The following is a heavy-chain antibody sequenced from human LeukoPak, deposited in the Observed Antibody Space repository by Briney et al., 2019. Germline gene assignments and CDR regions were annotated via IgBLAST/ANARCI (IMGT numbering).Heavy chain of an antibody. Sequence: GGSLRLSCAASGISFSNYWMHWVRQAPGKGLEWVANIKEDGSQRNYVDSVKGRFTISRDNAKNSLYLQMNNLRAEDTAVYYCATGIATHVRGSDSWGQGTLVTVSS. CDR2: IKEDGSQR. V-gene: IGHV3-7*01. CDR1: GISFSNYW. J-gene: IGHJ4*02. CDR3: ATGIATHVRGSDS. D-gene: IGHD1-1*01.